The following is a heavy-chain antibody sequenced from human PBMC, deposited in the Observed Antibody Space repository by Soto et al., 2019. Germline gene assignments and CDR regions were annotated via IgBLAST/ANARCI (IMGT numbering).Heavy chain of an antibody. Sequence: SETLSLTCSVSGGSISGSYWSWIRQSPGKGLEWLGYVYYTGSTNYSPSLRSRVSISVDTSKNEFSLRLSSVTAADTAVYFCARSVAVPGARIDYSGPGTQVTVSS. V-gene: IGHV4-59*01. D-gene: IGHD6-19*01. CDR1: GGSISGSY. J-gene: IGHJ4*02. CDR3: ARSVAVPGARIDY. CDR2: VYYTGST.